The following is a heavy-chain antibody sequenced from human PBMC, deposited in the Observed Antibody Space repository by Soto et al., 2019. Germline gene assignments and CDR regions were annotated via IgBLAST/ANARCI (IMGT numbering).Heavy chain of an antibody. D-gene: IGHD3-9*01. V-gene: IGHV4-39*01. Sequence: QLQLQESGPGLVKPSETLSLTCTVSGGSISSSSYYWGWIRQPPGKGLEWIGSIYYSGSTYYNPSLKSRVTISVDTSKNQFSLKLSSVTAADTAVYYCARHPKYDILTHRMNWGQGTLVTVSS. CDR3: ARHPKYDILTHRMN. J-gene: IGHJ4*02. CDR1: GGSISSSSYY. CDR2: IYYSGST.